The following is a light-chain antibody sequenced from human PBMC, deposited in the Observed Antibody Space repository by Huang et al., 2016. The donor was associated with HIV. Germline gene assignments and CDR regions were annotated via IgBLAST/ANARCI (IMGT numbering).Light chain of an antibody. CDR2: DAS. CDR1: QSVTSY. V-gene: IGKV3-11*01. Sequence: EIVLTQSPATLSLSPGERATLSCRASQSVTSYLVWYQQKPGQAPRLLIYDASSRATGIPARFSGSGSRTDFTLTISSLEPEDFAIYYCQQRSNWITFGQGTRLEIK. CDR3: QQRSNWIT. J-gene: IGKJ5*01.